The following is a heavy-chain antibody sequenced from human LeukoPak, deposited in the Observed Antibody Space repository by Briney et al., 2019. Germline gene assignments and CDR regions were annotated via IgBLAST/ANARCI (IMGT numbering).Heavy chain of an antibody. CDR2: IIPIFGTA. D-gene: IGHD1-26*01. CDR3: AREGKVGATIGPSDIEDY. Sequence: GASVKVSCKASGYTFTSYGISWVRQAPGQGLEWMEGIIPIFGTANYAQKFQGRVTITADESTSTAYMELSSLRSEDTAVYYCAREGKVGATIGPSDIEDYWGQGTLVTVSS. J-gene: IGHJ4*02. V-gene: IGHV1-69*13. CDR1: GYTFTSYG.